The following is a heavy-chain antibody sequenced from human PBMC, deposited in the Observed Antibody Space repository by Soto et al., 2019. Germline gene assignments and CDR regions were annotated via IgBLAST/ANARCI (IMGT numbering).Heavy chain of an antibody. D-gene: IGHD6-19*01. Sequence: QVQLQESGPGLVKPSQTLSLTCTVSGGSISSGGYYWSWIRQHPGKGLEWIGYIYYSGSTYYNPSLKSRVTISVDTSKNQFSLKLSSVTAADTAVYYCARDAGIAVAGTGNYYYYGMDVWGQGTTVTVSS. CDR2: IYYSGST. J-gene: IGHJ6*02. V-gene: IGHV4-31*03. CDR1: GGSISSGGYY. CDR3: ARDAGIAVAGTGNYYYYGMDV.